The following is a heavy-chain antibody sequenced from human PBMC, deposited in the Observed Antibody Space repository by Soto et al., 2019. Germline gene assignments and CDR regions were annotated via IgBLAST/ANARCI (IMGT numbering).Heavy chain of an antibody. CDR1: GFTFSSYG. D-gene: IGHD6-19*01. Sequence: GGSLRLSCAASGFTFSSYGMHWVRQAPGKGLEWVAVISYDGSNKYYADSVKGRFTISRDNSKNTLYLQMNSLRAEDTAVYYCAKKTRRVEQWLGDYYYGMDVWGQGTAVTVSS. J-gene: IGHJ6*02. CDR3: AKKTRRVEQWLGDYYYGMDV. CDR2: ISYDGSNK. V-gene: IGHV3-30*18.